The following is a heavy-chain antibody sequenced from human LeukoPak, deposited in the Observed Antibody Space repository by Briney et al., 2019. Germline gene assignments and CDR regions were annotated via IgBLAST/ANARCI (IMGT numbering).Heavy chain of an antibody. CDR2: ISGSGGST. CDR3: AKVLDDILTGIWFDP. J-gene: IGHJ5*02. V-gene: IGHV3-23*01. CDR1: GFAFSKYG. D-gene: IGHD3-9*01. Sequence: PGGSLRLSCAASGFAFSKYGMHWVRQAPGKGLEWVSAISGSGGSTYYADSVKGRFTISRDNSKNTLYLQMNSLRAEDTAVYYCAKVLDDILTGIWFDPWGQGTLVTVSS.